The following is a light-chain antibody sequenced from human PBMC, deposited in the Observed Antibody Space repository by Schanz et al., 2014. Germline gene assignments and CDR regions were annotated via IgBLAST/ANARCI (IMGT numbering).Light chain of an antibody. J-gene: IGLJ1*01. Sequence: QSVLTQPPSVSGAPGQRVTISCTGSSSNIGAGYDVHWYQQLPGTAPKLLIYCNSNRPSGVPDRFSGSKSGTSASLAITGLQAEDEADYYCQSYDSSLSAPVFGTGTKLTVL. CDR1: SSNIGAGYD. CDR2: CNS. CDR3: QSYDSSLSAPV. V-gene: IGLV1-40*01.